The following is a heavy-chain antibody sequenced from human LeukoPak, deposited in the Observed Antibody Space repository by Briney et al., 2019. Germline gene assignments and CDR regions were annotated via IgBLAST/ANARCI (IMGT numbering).Heavy chain of an antibody. CDR1: GFTFSNAW. CDR2: IKSKTDGGTT. CDR3: ARESLDTAMVMSYYGMDV. D-gene: IGHD5-18*01. J-gene: IGHJ6*02. V-gene: IGHV3-15*01. Sequence: GGSLRLSCAASGFTFSNAWMSWVRQAPGKGLEWVGRIKSKTDGGTTDYAAPVKGRFTTSRDDSKNTLYLQMNSLKTEDTAVYYCARESLDTAMVMSYYGMDVWGQGTTVTVSS.